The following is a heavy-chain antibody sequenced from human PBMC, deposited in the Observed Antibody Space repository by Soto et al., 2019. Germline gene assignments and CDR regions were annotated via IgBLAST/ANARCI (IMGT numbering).Heavy chain of an antibody. V-gene: IGHV1-3*01. J-gene: IGHJ4*02. CDR3: VRKDYYGGGFYYFDH. CDR2: INAANGDT. Sequence: GASVKVSCKASGYIFTTFPIHWVRQAPGQRLEWIGFINAANGDTKYSQNFQGRVTITRDTSASTAYMELSSLTFEDTAVYYCVRKDYYGGGFYYFDHWGLGPLVTGSS. D-gene: IGHD3-10*01. CDR1: GYIFTTFP.